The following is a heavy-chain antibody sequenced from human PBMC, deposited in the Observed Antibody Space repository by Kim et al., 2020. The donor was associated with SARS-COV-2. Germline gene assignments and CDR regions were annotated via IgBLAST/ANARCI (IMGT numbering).Heavy chain of an antibody. CDR3: ATPDYDSKGWYFDY. Sequence: ASVKVSCKVSGYTLTELSMHWVRQAPGKGLEWMGGFDPEDGETIYAQKFQGRVTMTEDTSTDTAYMELSSLRSEDTAVYYCATPDYDSKGWYFDYWGQGTLVTVSS. CDR1: GYTLTELS. V-gene: IGHV1-24*01. J-gene: IGHJ4*02. D-gene: IGHD3-22*01. CDR2: FDPEDGET.